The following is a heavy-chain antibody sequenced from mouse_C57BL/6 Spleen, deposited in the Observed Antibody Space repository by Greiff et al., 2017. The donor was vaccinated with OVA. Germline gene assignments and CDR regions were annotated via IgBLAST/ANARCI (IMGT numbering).Heavy chain of an antibody. J-gene: IGHJ4*01. CDR3: ARMVTTSYYAMDY. Sequence: QVQLKQPGAELVRPGSSVKLSCKASGYTFTSYWMHWVKQRPIQGLEWIGNIDPSDSETHYNQKFKDKATLTVDKSSSTAYMQLSSLTSEDSAVYYCARMVTTSYYAMDYWGQGTSVTVSS. V-gene: IGHV1-52*01. D-gene: IGHD2-2*01. CDR2: IDPSDSET. CDR1: GYTFTSYW.